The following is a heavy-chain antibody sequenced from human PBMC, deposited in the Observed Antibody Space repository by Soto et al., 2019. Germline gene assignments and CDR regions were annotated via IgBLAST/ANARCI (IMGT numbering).Heavy chain of an antibody. J-gene: IGHJ5*02. CDR3: ARGLGYCSGGSCYSFPQNWLDP. CDR2: INAGNGNT. CDR1: GYTFTSYA. V-gene: IGHV1-3*01. D-gene: IGHD2-15*01. Sequence: ASVKVSCKAAGYTFTSYAMHWVRQAPGQRLEWMGWINAGNGNTKYSQKFQGRVTITRDTSASTAYMELSSLRSEDTAVYYCARGLGYCSGGSCYSFPQNWLDPWGQGTLVTVSS.